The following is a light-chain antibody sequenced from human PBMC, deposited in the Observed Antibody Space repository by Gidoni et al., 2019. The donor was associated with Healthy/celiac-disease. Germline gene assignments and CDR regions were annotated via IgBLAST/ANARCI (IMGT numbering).Light chain of an antibody. CDR3: QQSYSTPRLT. Sequence: DIQMTQSPSSLSASVGDRVTITCRASQSITSFLNWYQQKPGNAPKLLIYAASSLQRGVPSRFSGSGSGTDVTLTISSLQPEDFATYYCQQSYSTPRLTFGGXTKVEIK. CDR2: AAS. V-gene: IGKV1-39*01. CDR1: QSITSF. J-gene: IGKJ4*01.